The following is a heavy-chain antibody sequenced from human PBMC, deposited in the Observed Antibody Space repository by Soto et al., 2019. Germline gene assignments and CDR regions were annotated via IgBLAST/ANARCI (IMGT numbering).Heavy chain of an antibody. Sequence: SETLSLTCTVSGGSISSYYWSWIRQPAGKGLEWIGRIYTSGSTNYNPSLKSRVTMSVDTSKNQFSLKLSSVTAADTAVYYCARGIYYYDSSGNPGTFDYWGQGTLVTV. V-gene: IGHV4-4*07. J-gene: IGHJ4*02. CDR2: IYTSGST. CDR3: ARGIYYYDSSGNPGTFDY. D-gene: IGHD3-22*01. CDR1: GGSISSYY.